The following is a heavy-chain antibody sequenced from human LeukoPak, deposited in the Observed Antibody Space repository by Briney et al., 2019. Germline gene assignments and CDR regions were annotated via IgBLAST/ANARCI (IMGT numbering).Heavy chain of an antibody. CDR1: RFSFSSYW. CDR3: TRVGYIDEGIDY. V-gene: IGHV3-7*04. D-gene: IGHD5-24*01. J-gene: IGHJ4*02. CDR2: IKQDGSKK. Sequence: GGSLRLSCVASRFSFSSYWMTWVRQAPGERLEWVGEIKQDGSKKYYVDPVKVRFTITKDNPKNSLYLQMTSMRDEDTAIYYCTRVGYIDEGIDYWGQGTLVTVSS.